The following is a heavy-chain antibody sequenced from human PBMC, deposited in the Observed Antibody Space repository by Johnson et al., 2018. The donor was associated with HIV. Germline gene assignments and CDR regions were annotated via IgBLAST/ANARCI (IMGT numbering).Heavy chain of an antibody. CDR2: IYSGGST. D-gene: IGHD3-22*01. J-gene: IGHJ3*02. Sequence: VQLVESGGGLIQPGGSLRLSCAVSGFTVSSNYMSWVRQAPGKGLEWVSVIYSGGSTYYADSVKGRFTISRDNSKNTLYLQMNSLRAEDTDVYYCARGRYYDSSGTDSFHIWGQGTMVTVSS. CDR1: GFTVSSNY. V-gene: IGHV3-53*01. CDR3: ARGRYYDSSGTDSFHI.